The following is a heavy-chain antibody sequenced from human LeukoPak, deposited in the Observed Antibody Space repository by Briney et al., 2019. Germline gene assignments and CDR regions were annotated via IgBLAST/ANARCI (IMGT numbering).Heavy chain of an antibody. J-gene: IGHJ4*02. CDR3: ARGRGYSYLGLYYYDSSGYYGDY. D-gene: IGHD3-22*01. CDR2: MNPNSGNT. Sequence: ASVKVSCEASGYTFTSYDINWVRQATGQGLEWMGWMNPNSGNTGYAQKFQGRVTMTRNTSISTAYMELSSLRSEDTAVYYCARGRGYSYLGLYYYDSSGYYGDYWGQGTLVTVSS. CDR1: GYTFTSYD. V-gene: IGHV1-8*01.